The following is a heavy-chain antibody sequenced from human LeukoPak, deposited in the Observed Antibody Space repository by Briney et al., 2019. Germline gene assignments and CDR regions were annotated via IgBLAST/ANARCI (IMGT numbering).Heavy chain of an antibody. CDR2: IYYSGST. CDR3: ASDNYDRVSVFDI. Sequence: SETLSHTCTVSGGSISSYYWSWIRQPPGKGLEWVGYIYYSGSTNYNPSLKSRVTISVDTSKNQFSLKLSSVTAADTAVYYCASDNYDRVSVFDIWGQGTMVTVSS. D-gene: IGHD3-22*01. J-gene: IGHJ3*02. V-gene: IGHV4-59*01. CDR1: GGSISSYY.